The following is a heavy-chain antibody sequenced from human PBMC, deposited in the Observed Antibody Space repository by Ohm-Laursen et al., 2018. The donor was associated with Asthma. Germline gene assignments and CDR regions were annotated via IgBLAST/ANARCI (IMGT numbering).Heavy chain of an antibody. Sequence: SLRLSCAASGFTFSNFAMRWVRQAPGKGLEWVSIITSDGSWTSYADSVKGRFTISRDNSKNTLYMQMNSLRAEDTAVYYCARRDFSGGDTNAAFDIWGQGTMVAVSS. V-gene: IGHV3-30-3*01. J-gene: IGHJ3*02. CDR3: ARRDFSGGDTNAAFDI. CDR2: ITSDGSWT. CDR1: GFTFSNFA. D-gene: IGHD2-21*02.